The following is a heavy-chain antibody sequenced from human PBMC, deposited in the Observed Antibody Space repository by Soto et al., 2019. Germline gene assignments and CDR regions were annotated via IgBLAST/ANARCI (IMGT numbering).Heavy chain of an antibody. CDR3: ARGYGSGILDY. CDR2: INSDGSST. CDR1: GFTFSSYW. V-gene: IGHV3-74*01. D-gene: IGHD3-10*01. J-gene: IGHJ4*02. Sequence: GGSLRLSCAASGFTFSSYWMHWVRQAPGKGLVWVSRINSDGSSTSYADSVKGRFTISRDNAKNTLYLQMNSLRAEDTAVYYCARGYGSGILDYWGQGTLVTVSS.